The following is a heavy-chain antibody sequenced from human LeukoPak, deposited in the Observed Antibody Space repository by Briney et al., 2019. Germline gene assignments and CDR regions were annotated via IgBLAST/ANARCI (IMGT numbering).Heavy chain of an antibody. Sequence: PGGSLRLSCAAFGFTFSNYAMNWVRQAPGKGLEWVAYISSSSRDIYYADSVKGRFTVSRGNVRNSLYMQMNSLRVEDTAVYYCARDGGRWLQAYYFDFWGQGTLVTVSS. D-gene: IGHD5-24*01. CDR1: GFTFSNYA. V-gene: IGHV3-48*01. J-gene: IGHJ4*02. CDR2: ISSSSRDI. CDR3: ARDGGRWLQAYYFDF.